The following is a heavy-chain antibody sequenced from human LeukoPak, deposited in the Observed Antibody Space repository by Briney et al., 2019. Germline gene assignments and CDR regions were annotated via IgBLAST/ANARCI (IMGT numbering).Heavy chain of an antibody. Sequence: QAGRSLRLSCAASGFTFSRHAMHWVRQAPGKGLEYVSVISSNGGSTYYGNSVKGRFTISRDNSKNTLCLQMGSLRTEDMAVYCCAREAVGAAIDYWGQGTLVTVSS. D-gene: IGHD1-26*01. J-gene: IGHJ4*02. V-gene: IGHV3-64*01. CDR3: AREAVGAAIDY. CDR1: GFTFSRHA. CDR2: ISSNGGST.